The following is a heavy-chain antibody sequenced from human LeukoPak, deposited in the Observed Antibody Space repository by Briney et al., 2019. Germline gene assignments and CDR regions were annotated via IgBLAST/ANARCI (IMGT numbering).Heavy chain of an antibody. V-gene: IGHV3-7*01. Sequence: GGSLRLSCEGSGFTFRSHWMSWVRQAPGKGLEWVANIHQYGGEKYYVDSVRGRFSISRDNAKNSLYLEMNSLRAEDTAVYYCARAPSGGSVFDYWGQGTLVTVSS. CDR2: IHQYGGEK. CDR3: ARAPSGGSVFDY. D-gene: IGHD2-15*01. CDR1: GFTFRSHW. J-gene: IGHJ4*02.